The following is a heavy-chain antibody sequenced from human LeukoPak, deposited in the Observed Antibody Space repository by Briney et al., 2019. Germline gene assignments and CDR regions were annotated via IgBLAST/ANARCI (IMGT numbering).Heavy chain of an antibody. CDR3: ARVNRDTSGYYHVYFDY. J-gene: IGHJ4*02. D-gene: IGHD3-22*01. CDR1: GGPISSGSYY. CDR2: IYHTGSS. V-gene: IGHV4-61*01. Sequence: SETLSLTCTVSGGPISSGSYYWSWIRQPPGKGLEWIGFIYHTGSSNYNPSLKSRVTISVDTSKNQVSLNLRSVTAADTAVYYCARVNRDTSGYYHVYFDYWGQGTLVSVSS.